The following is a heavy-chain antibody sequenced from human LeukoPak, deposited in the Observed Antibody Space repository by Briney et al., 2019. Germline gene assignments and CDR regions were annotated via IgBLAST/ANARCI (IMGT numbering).Heavy chain of an antibody. CDR3: ARDFALELRYFDWPTQGQPDY. J-gene: IGHJ4*02. V-gene: IGHV3-30*04. CDR1: GFTFSSYA. D-gene: IGHD3-9*01. Sequence: GRSLRLSCAAFGFTFSSYAMHWVRQAPGKGLEWVAVISYDGSNKYYADSVKGRFTISRDNSKNTLYLQMNSLRAEDTAVYYCARDFALELRYFDWPTQGQPDYWGQGTLVTVSS. CDR2: ISYDGSNK.